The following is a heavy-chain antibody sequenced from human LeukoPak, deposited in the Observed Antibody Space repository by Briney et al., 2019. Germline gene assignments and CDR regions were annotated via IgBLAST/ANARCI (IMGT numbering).Heavy chain of an antibody. Sequence: SETLSLTCTVSGGSISSGSYYWSWTRQPAGKGLEWLGRIYTSGSTNYNPPLKSRVTISVDTHKIQFSLKLSSVTAADTAVYYCARTSYYPYFDYWGQGTLVTVSS. CDR1: GGSISSGSYY. J-gene: IGHJ4*02. V-gene: IGHV4-61*02. CDR2: IYTSGST. CDR3: ARTSYYPYFDY. D-gene: IGHD1-26*01.